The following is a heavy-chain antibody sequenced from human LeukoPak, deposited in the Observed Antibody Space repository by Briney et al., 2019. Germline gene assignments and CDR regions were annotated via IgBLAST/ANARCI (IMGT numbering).Heavy chain of an antibody. CDR1: GGSFSIYY. Sequence: PETLSLTCAVYGGSFSIYYWSWIRQPLGKGLEWIGYIYYSGSTNYNPSLKSRVTISVDTSKNQFSLKLSSVTAADTAVYYCARQWGSSWSGWFDPWGRGTLVTVSS. V-gene: IGHV4-59*08. J-gene: IGHJ5*02. CDR2: IYYSGST. D-gene: IGHD6-13*01. CDR3: ARQWGSSWSGWFDP.